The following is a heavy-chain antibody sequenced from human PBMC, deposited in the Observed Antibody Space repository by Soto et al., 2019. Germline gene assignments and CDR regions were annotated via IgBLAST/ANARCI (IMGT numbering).Heavy chain of an antibody. CDR1: GGTFSTHA. J-gene: IGHJ6*02. CDR2: IIPISGTT. CDR3: ARGYCSGGDCYSGMDV. Sequence: KVSCKASGGTFSTHAIIWVRQAPGHGLEWMGGIIPISGTTYYTQKFQGRVTITADEPTSTAFMELSSLKSDDTAVFYCARGYCSGGDCYSGMDVWGQGTMVTVSS. V-gene: IGHV1-69*01. D-gene: IGHD2-15*01.